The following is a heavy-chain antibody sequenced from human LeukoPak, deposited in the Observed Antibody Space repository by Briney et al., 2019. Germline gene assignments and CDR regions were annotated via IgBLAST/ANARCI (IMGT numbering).Heavy chain of an antibody. CDR1: GGSVSSGSYY. V-gene: IGHV4-61*01. J-gene: IGHJ3*02. D-gene: IGHD2-15*01. Sequence: SETLSLTCTVSGGSVSSGSYYWSWIRQPPGKGLEWIGYIYYSGSTNYNPSLKSRVTISVDTSKNQFSLKLSSVTAADTAVYYCARLMFFYCSGGSCYYAFDIWGQGTMVTVSS. CDR3: ARLMFFYCSGGSCYYAFDI. CDR2: IYYSGST.